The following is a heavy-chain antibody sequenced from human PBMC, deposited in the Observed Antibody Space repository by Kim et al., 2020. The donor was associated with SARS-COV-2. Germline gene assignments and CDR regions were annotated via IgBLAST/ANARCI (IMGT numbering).Heavy chain of an antibody. CDR3: ARTLGYCSAGNCYYFDY. V-gene: IGHV4-30-2*04. J-gene: IGHJ4*02. D-gene: IGHD2-15*01. Sequence: LKSRVTISLDTSKNQFSLKLNSVTAADTAVYFCARTLGYCSAGNCYYFDYWGQGTLVTVSS.